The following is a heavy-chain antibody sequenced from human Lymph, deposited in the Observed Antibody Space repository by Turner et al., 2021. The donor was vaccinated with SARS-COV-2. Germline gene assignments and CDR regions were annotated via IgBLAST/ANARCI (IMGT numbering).Heavy chain of an antibody. Sequence: EVQLLESGGGLVQPGGSLRLSCAASGFTFSSYAMSWVRQGPGRGLEWVSAVRGCGGDTYYANSVKGRFTNSRDNSKNTLYLKMNSLRAEDTAVYDCAKGVRGAMIVVVIPYFDYWGQGTLVTVSS. CDR2: VRGCGGDT. J-gene: IGHJ4*02. CDR1: GFTFSSYA. D-gene: IGHD3-22*01. V-gene: IGHV3-23*01. CDR3: AKGVRGAMIVVVIPYFDY.